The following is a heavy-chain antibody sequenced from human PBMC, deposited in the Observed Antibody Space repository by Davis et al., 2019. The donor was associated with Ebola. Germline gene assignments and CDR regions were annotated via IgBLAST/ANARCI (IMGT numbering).Heavy chain of an antibody. CDR1: GFTFSRSA. V-gene: IGHV3-64*04. CDR3: AREAEAFDH. Sequence: GESLKISCSASGFTFSRSAMHWVRQAPGKGLEHVSVISSGLKTYYTDSVKGRFTISRDNSKNTLCLQMNSLRAEDTAVYYCAREAEAFDHWGQGTLVTVSS. CDR2: ISSGLKT. J-gene: IGHJ4*02.